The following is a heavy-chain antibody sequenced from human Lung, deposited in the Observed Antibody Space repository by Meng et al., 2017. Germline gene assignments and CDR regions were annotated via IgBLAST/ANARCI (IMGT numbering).Heavy chain of an antibody. Sequence: QGQLQQWGAGLLKPSATLSLTCVVSGGSLSDYYWSWIRQPPGKGLEWIGEINHSGSTNYNPSLESRATISVDTSQNNLSLKLSSVTAADSAVYYCARGPTTMAHDFDYWGQGTLVTVSS. V-gene: IGHV4-34*01. J-gene: IGHJ4*02. CDR1: GGSLSDYY. CDR3: ARGPTTMAHDFDY. CDR2: INHSGST. D-gene: IGHD4-11*01.